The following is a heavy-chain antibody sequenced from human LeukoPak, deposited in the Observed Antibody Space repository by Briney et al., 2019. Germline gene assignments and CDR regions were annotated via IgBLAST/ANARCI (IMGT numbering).Heavy chain of an antibody. CDR3: VTLGGGVPIAIVDY. J-gene: IGHJ4*02. CDR1: GYTLTELS. V-gene: IGHV1-24*01. Sequence: GASVKLSCKVSGYTLTELSLHWVRQAAGKGLEWMGGFEPEDGERVYAQTCQGRVAMTEDTSTDTAYLELSSLTSEDTVVYCCVTLGGGVPIAIVDYWGQGTLVTVSS. CDR2: FEPEDGER. D-gene: IGHD3-16*01.